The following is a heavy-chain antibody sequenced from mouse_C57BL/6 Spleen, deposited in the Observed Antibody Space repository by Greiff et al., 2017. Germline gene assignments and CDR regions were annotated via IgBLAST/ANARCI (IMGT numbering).Heavy chain of an antibody. D-gene: IGHD2-4*01. CDR3: ARGDDYDVRNFDY. Sequence: QVQLQQSGAELARPGASVKMSCKASGYTFTSYTMHWVKQRPGQGLEWIGYINPSSGYTKYNQKFKDKATLTADKSSSTAYMQLSSLTSEDAAVYYCARGDDYDVRNFDYWGQGTTLTVAS. J-gene: IGHJ2*01. CDR1: GYTFTSYT. V-gene: IGHV1-4*01. CDR2: INPSSGYT.